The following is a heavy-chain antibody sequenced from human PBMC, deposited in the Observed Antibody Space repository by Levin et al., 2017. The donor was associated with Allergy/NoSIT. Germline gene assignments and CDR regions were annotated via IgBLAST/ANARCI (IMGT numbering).Heavy chain of an antibody. Sequence: LTCTVSGGSISHTLYYWGWIRQTPEKGLEWIANVHYSGSTYYNPPLKSRVTISVDTPKNQFSLRVTSVTAADTAVYFCAREAAMGGSWRFDSWGQGTRVTVSS. CDR3: AREAAMGGSWRFDS. CDR2: VHYSGST. V-gene: IGHV4-39*07. CDR1: GGSISHTLYY. J-gene: IGHJ4*02. D-gene: IGHD6-19*01.